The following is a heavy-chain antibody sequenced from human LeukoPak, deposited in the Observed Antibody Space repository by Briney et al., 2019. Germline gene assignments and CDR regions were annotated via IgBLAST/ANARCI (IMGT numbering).Heavy chain of an antibody. J-gene: IGHJ4*02. CDR1: GYTFTSYG. CDR3: ARTSITMIVVVITAIDY. Sequence: ASVKVSCKASGYTFTSYGITWVRQAPGQGLEWMGWISAYNGNTNYAQELQGRVTMTTDTSTSTAYMELRSLRSDDTAVYYCARTSITMIVVVITAIDYWGQGTLVTVSS. D-gene: IGHD3-22*01. V-gene: IGHV1-18*01. CDR2: ISAYNGNT.